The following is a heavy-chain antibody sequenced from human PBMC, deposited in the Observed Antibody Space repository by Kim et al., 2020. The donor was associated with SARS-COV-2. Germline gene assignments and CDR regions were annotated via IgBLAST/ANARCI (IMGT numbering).Heavy chain of an antibody. D-gene: IGHD6-6*01. CDR3: ARLARPHDMDV. Sequence: SETLSLTCTVSGGSISSSGHYRAWIRQPPGKGLEWIGTINYSGGTHYNPSLKSRVTISEDTSKNQFSLRLSSVTAADTAVYYCARLARPHDMDVWGQGTRVTVSS. J-gene: IGHJ6*02. V-gene: IGHV4-39*01. CDR2: INYSGGT. CDR1: GGSISSSGHY.